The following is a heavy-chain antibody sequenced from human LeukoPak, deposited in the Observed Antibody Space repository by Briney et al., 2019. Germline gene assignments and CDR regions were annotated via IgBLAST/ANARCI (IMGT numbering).Heavy chain of an antibody. V-gene: IGHV3-30-3*01. CDR2: RSYDGSNK. CDR1: GFTFSSYA. J-gene: IGHJ4*02. D-gene: IGHD2-2*01. CDR3: ARDSYTSDIVVVPTYFDY. Sequence: PGRSLRLSCAAFGFTFSSYAMHWVRQAPGKGLEWVAVRSYDGSNKYYADSVKGRFTISRDNSKNTLYLQMNSLRAEDTAVYYCARDSYTSDIVVVPTYFDYWGQGTLVTVSS.